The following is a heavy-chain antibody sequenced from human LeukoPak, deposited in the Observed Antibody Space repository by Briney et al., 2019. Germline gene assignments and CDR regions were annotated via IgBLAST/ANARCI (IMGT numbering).Heavy chain of an antibody. J-gene: IGHJ4*02. Sequence: GGSLRLSCAASGFTFSSYWMSWVRQAPGKGLEWVANIKQDGSEKYYVDSVKGRFTISRDNAKNSLYLQMNSLRAEDTAVYYCARDEYYDFWSGYYGSFDYWGQGTLVTVSS. CDR2: IKQDGSEK. CDR1: GFTFSSYW. D-gene: IGHD3-3*01. V-gene: IGHV3-7*01. CDR3: ARDEYYDFWSGYYGSFDY.